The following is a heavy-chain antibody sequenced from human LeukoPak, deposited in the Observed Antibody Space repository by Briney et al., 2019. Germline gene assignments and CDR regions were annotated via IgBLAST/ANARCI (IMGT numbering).Heavy chain of an antibody. Sequence: ASVKVSCKVSGYTLTELSMHWVRQAPGKGLEWMGGFDPEDGETIYAQKFQGRVTMTEDTSTDTAYMELSSLRSEDTAVYYCATPHPKYCSSTSCEYYYYYGMDVWGQGTTVIVSS. CDR1: GYTLTELS. V-gene: IGHV1-24*01. J-gene: IGHJ6*02. D-gene: IGHD2-2*01. CDR3: ATPHPKYCSSTSCEYYYYYGMDV. CDR2: FDPEDGET.